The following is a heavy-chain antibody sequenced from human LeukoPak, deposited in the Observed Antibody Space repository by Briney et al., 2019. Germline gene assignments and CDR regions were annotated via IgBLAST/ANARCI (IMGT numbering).Heavy chain of an antibody. J-gene: IGHJ6*04. V-gene: IGHV3-53*01. Sequence: GGSLRLSCEASGFTFSSYGVSWVRQAPGKGLEWVSVIYSDGSTYYADSVKGRFTISRDNSKNTLYLQMNSLRAEDTAVYYCARVLYILRYFDYWGKGTTVTISS. CDR2: IYSDGST. CDR1: GFTFSSYG. CDR3: ARVLYILRYFDY. D-gene: IGHD3-9*01.